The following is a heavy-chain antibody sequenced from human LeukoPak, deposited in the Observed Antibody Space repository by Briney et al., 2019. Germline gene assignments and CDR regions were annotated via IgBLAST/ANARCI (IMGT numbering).Heavy chain of an antibody. V-gene: IGHV3-30*18. CDR2: ISYDGSNK. D-gene: IGHD3-3*01. CDR3: AKEGDFWSGYWIGNWFDP. Sequence: GGSLRLSCAASGFTFSSYGMHWVRQAPGKGLEWVAVISYDGSNKYYADSVKGRFTISRDNSKNTLYLQMNSLRAEGTAVYYCAKEGDFWSGYWIGNWFDPWGQGTLVTVSS. CDR1: GFTFSSYG. J-gene: IGHJ5*02.